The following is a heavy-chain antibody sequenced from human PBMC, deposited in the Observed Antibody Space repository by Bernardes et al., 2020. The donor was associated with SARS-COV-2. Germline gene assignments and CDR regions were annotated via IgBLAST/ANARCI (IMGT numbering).Heavy chain of an antibody. CDR2: IVVGSGTT. CDR3: AAVYCSSTSCYDACDI. Sequence: SKKDSCKASGFTFTSSAMPWVRQARGQRLEWIGWIVVGSGTTTYAQKFQERVTITRDMSTSTAYMELSSLRSEDTAVYYCAAVYCSSTSCYDACDIWGKGTRVNVSS. V-gene: IGHV1-58*02. J-gene: IGHJ3*02. CDR1: GFTFTSSA. D-gene: IGHD2-2*01.